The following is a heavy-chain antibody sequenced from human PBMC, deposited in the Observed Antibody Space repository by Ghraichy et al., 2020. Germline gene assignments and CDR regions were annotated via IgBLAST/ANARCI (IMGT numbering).Heavy chain of an antibody. V-gene: IGHV1-18*01. Sequence: ASVKVSSKASGYTFTSYGLSWVRQAPGQGLEWMGWISAYNGNTNYAQKLQDRVTMTTDTSTSTAYMELRSLRSDDTAVYYCVSERATGYFQYWGQGTLVTVSS. J-gene: IGHJ1*01. CDR2: ISAYNGNT. CDR3: VSERATGYFQY. CDR1: GYTFTSYG. D-gene: IGHD5-12*01.